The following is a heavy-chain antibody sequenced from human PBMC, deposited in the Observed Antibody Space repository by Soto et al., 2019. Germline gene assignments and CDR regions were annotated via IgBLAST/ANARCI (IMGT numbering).Heavy chain of an antibody. Sequence: SETLSLTCAVYGGSFSGYYWSWIRQPPGKGLEWIGEINHSGSTNYNPSLKSRVTISVDTSKNQFSLKLSSVTAADTAVYYCAREGDELEPEAFDIWGQGTMVTVSS. V-gene: IGHV4-34*01. CDR1: GGSFSGYY. D-gene: IGHD1-1*01. CDR3: AREGDELEPEAFDI. CDR2: INHSGST. J-gene: IGHJ3*02.